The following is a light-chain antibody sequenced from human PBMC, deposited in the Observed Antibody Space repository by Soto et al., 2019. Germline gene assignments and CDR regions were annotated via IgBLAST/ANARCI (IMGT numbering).Light chain of an antibody. CDR2: DVN. V-gene: IGLV2-14*01. Sequence: QYALTQPASGSGSPGQSITISCTGTSSDIGGYNYVSWYQQHPGKAPKLMIYDVNDRPSGVSNRFSGSKSANTASLTISGLQAEDEADYYCSSYTSSSTLVVFGGGTQLTVL. J-gene: IGLJ2*01. CDR1: SSDIGGYNY. CDR3: SSYTSSSTLVV.